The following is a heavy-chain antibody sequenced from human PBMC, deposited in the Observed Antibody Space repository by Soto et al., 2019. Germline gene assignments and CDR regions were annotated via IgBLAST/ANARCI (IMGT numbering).Heavy chain of an antibody. CDR3: AKDWVGGSNKYYFEY. CDR2: ISHHGLKE. V-gene: IGHV3-30*18. D-gene: IGHD1-26*01. CDR1: GFTFRAYG. J-gene: IGHJ4*02. Sequence: QVQLVEAGGGGVRPGRSLRLSCVASGFTFRAYGMHWVRQAPGKGLEWVAGISHHGLKEHYADSVKGWFTISRDNSKKTVYLQLNSLRGDDTAVYYCAKDWVGGSNKYYFEYGGQGTLVTVAS.